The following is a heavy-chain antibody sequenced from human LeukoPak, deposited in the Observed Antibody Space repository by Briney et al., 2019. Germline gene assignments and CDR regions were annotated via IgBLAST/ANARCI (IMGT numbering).Heavy chain of an antibody. J-gene: IGHJ4*02. CDR3: AKTTIFGVISRLDWIDY. CDR2: IYPGDSDT. D-gene: IGHD3-3*01. CDR1: GYSFTNYW. V-gene: IGHV5-51*01. Sequence: AGESLKISCKDSGYSFTNYWIGWVRQMPGKGLEWMGIIYPGDSDTRYSPSFQGQVTISADKSISTAYLQWSSLKASDTAMYYCAKTTIFGVISRLDWIDYWGQGTLVTVSS.